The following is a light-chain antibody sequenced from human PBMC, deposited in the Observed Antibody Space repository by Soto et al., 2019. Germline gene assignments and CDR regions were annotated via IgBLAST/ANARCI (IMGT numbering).Light chain of an antibody. CDR3: QQLHGYPIT. J-gene: IGKJ5*01. CDR2: APS. Sequence: ILLTQSPSSLSASVGDRVTITCRASQGIDTSLAWYQQKPGKAPKLLIYAPSNFQSGVPSRFSGSGSGTNFTLTISSLQPEDFATYYCQQLHGYPITFGQGTRLEIK. V-gene: IGKV1-9*01. CDR1: QGIDTS.